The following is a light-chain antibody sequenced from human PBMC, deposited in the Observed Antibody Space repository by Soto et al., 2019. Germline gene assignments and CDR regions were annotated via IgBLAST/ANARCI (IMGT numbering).Light chain of an antibody. Sequence: QSALTQPASVSGSPGQSITISCTGTTSGVGSYDLVSWYQQHPGKAPKIMIYEVSKRPSGDSNRFSGSKSGNTASLTISGLQAEDEADYYCCSYAGGRSPYVFGTGTKVTVL. CDR1: TSGVGSYDL. V-gene: IGLV2-23*02. CDR3: CSYAGGRSPYV. CDR2: EVS. J-gene: IGLJ1*01.